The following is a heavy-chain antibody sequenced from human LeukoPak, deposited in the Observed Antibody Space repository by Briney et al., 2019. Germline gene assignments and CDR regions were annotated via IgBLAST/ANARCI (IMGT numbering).Heavy chain of an antibody. CDR1: GGSISSGDHY. D-gene: IGHD1-20*01. CDR2: IYYSGST. Sequence: SETPSLTCTVSGGSISSGDHYWGWIRQPPGKGLEWIGYIYYSGSTYYNPSLKSRVTISVDTSKNQFSLKLSSVTAADTAVYYCARVEYNWNDEGFDYWGQGTLVTVSS. CDR3: ARVEYNWNDEGFDY. J-gene: IGHJ4*02. V-gene: IGHV4-30-4*08.